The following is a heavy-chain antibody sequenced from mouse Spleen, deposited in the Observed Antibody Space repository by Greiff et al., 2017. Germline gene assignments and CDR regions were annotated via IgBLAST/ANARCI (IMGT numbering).Heavy chain of an antibody. CDR2: INPSSGYT. J-gene: IGHJ2*01. V-gene: IGHV1-4*01. CDR3: ARGPGTPFDY. CDR1: GYTFTSYT. D-gene: IGHD4-1*01. Sequence: QVQLKQSGAELARPGASVKMSCKASGYTFTSYTMHWVKQRPGQGLEWIGYINPSSGYTKYNQKFKDKATLTADKSSSTAYMQLSSLTSEDSAVYYCARGPGTPFDYWGQGTTLTVSS.